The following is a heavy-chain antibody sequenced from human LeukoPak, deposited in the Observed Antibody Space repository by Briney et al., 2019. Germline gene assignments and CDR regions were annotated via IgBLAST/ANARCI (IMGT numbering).Heavy chain of an antibody. V-gene: IGHV4-59*12. J-gene: IGHJ4*02. CDR2: IYYRGTT. CDR1: GGSISNYY. D-gene: IGHD5-12*01. CDR3: LPRYGGYDHFDY. Sequence: PSETLSLTCTVSGGSISNYYWSWIRQPPGKGLEWIGYIYYRGTTSYNPFLKSRVTISVDTSKNQFSLKLNSVTAADPAVYARLPRYGGYDHFDYWGQGILVIVSS.